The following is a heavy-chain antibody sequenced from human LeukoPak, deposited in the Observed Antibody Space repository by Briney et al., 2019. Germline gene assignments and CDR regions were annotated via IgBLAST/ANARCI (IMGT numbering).Heavy chain of an antibody. CDR3: ARGHDSSGSYFDY. J-gene: IGHJ4*02. CDR2: IIPIFGTA. Sequence: GASVKVSCKASGGTFSSYAISWVRQAPGQGREWMGGIIPIFGTANYAQKFQGRVTITTDESTSTAYMELSSLRSEDTAVYYCARGHDSSGSYFDYWGQGTLVTVSS. V-gene: IGHV1-69*05. D-gene: IGHD3-22*01. CDR1: GGTFSSYA.